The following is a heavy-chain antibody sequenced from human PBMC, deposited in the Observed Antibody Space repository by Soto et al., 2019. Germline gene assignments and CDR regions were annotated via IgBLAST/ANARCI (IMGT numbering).Heavy chain of an antibody. CDR3: AREAYGSGSYYYYYYGMDV. CDR2: IYYSGST. CDR1: GGSISSGGYY. V-gene: IGHV4-31*03. Sequence: LSLTCTVSGGSISSGGYYWSWIRQHPGKGLEWIGYIYYSGSTYYNPSLKSRVTISVDTSKNQFSLKLRSVTAADTAVYYCAREAYGSGSYYYYYYGMDVWGQGTTVTVSS. D-gene: IGHD3-10*01. J-gene: IGHJ6*02.